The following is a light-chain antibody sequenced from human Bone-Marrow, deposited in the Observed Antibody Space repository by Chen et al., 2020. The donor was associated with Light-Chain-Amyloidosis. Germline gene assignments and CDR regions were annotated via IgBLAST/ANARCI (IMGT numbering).Light chain of an antibody. J-gene: IGKJ2*01. CDR3: QQYDHLPPS. CDR1: QDITNY. CDR2: DAS. Sequence: DIQMTQSPSSLSASVVDRVTITCQASQDITNYLNWYQQKPGKATKLLIYDASNLETGVPSRFSGSGSGTDFTFSISSLQPEDIATYYCQQYDHLPPSFGQGTKLEIK. V-gene: IGKV1-33*01.